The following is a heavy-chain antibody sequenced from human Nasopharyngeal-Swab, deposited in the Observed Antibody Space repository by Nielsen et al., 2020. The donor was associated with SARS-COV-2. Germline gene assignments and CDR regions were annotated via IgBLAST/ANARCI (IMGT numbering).Heavy chain of an antibody. Sequence: SETLSLTCAVYGGSFSGYYWSWIRQPPGKGLEWIGEINHSGSTNYNPSLNSRVTISVDTSKNQFSLKLSSVTAADTAVYYCARGYSSSWYFCWFDPWGQGTLVTVSS. CDR2: INHSGST. J-gene: IGHJ5*02. CDR3: ARGYSSSWYFCWFDP. D-gene: IGHD6-13*01. CDR1: GGSFSGYY. V-gene: IGHV4-34*01.